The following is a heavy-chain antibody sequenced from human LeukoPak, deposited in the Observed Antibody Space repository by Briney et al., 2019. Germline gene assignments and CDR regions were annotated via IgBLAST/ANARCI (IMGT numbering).Heavy chain of an antibody. CDR1: GGTFSSYA. CDR3: ARVGGYCSGGSCYRPPPDWFDP. J-gene: IGHJ5*02. Sequence: SVKVSCKASGGTFSSYAISWVRQAPGQGLEWMGGIIPIFGTANYAQKFQGRVTITTDESTSTAYMELSSLRSEDTAVYYCARVGGYCSGGSCYRPPPDWFDPWRQGTLVTVSS. D-gene: IGHD2-15*01. CDR2: IIPIFGTA. V-gene: IGHV1-69*05.